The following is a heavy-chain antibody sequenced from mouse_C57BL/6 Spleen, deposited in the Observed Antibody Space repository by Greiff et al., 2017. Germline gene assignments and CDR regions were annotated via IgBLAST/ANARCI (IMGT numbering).Heavy chain of an antibody. J-gene: IGHJ1*03. Sequence: EVQLQQSGTVLARPGASVKMSCKTSGYTFTSYWMHWVKQRPGQGLEWIGAIYPGNSETSYNQKFKGKAKLTAVTSASTAYMELSSLTNEDSAVYYCTRGIFSNYYGSTWYFDVWGTGTTVTVSS. CDR3: TRGIFSNYYGSTWYFDV. CDR2: IYPGNSET. D-gene: IGHD1-1*01. V-gene: IGHV1-5*01. CDR1: GYTFTSYW.